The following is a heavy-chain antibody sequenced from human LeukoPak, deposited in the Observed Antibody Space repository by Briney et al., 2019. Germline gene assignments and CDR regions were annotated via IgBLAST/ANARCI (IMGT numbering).Heavy chain of an antibody. V-gene: IGHV4-4*07. CDR2: IYTSGST. J-gene: IGHJ4*02. Sequence: SETLSLTCTVSGGSISSYYWSWIRQPAGKGLEWIGRIYTSGSTNYNPSLKSRVTISVDKSKNQFSLKLSSVTAADTAVYYCARGIAVAGEYYFDYWGQETLVTVSS. D-gene: IGHD6-19*01. CDR1: GGSISSYY. CDR3: ARGIAVAGEYYFDY.